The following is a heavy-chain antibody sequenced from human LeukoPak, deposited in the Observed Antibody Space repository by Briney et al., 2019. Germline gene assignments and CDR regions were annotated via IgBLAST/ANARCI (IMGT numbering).Heavy chain of an antibody. CDR1: GFTFSDYY. CDR2: ISSSGSTI. V-gene: IGHV3-11*04. D-gene: IGHD2-2*01. Sequence: GGSLRLSCAASGFTFSDYYMSWIRQAPGKGLEWVSYISSSGSTIYYADSVKGRFTISRDNAKNSLYLQMNSLRAEDTAVYYCASLYCSSTSCYCLDYWGQGTLVTVSS. J-gene: IGHJ4*02. CDR3: ASLYCSSTSCYCLDY.